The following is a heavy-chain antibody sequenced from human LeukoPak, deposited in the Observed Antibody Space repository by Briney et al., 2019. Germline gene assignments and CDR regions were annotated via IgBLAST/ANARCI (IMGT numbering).Heavy chain of an antibody. D-gene: IGHD3-10*01. CDR2: IYNSGIA. J-gene: IGHJ4*02. CDR3: ARGRYYGFSGDS. CDR1: GGSTTSGGYY. V-gene: IGHV4-31*03. Sequence: PSQTLSLTCTVTGGSTTSGGYYWTWIRQHPGKGLEWIGHIYNSGIADYHPSLKSRVTITIDTSKNQFSLKLNSVTAADTAVYFCARGRYYGFSGDSWGQGALVTVSS.